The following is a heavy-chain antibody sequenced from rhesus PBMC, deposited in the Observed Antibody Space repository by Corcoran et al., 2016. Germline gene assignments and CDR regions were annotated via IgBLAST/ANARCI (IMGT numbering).Heavy chain of an antibody. CDR1: GFSPSTRGMG. Sequence: QVTLKESGPALVKPTQTPTLTCAISGFSPSTRGMGWGWIRQPPGQSLEWLGHIFWDDDKRYSTSLKSRLTISKDTSKNQVVLTMTNMDPVDTATYYCARQTYYNFWSGYYYFDYWGQGVLVTVSS. J-gene: IGHJ4*01. V-gene: IGHV2-1*01. CDR2: IFWDDDK. CDR3: ARQTYYNFWSGYYYFDY. D-gene: IGHD3-3*01.